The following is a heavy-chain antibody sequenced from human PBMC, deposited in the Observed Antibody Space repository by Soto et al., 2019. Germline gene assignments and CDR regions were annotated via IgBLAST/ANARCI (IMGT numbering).Heavy chain of an antibody. Sequence: ATVEVTCKASGYTLTSYYMHWVRQAPGQGLEWMGIINPSGGSTSYAQKFQGRVTMTRDTSTSTVYMELSSLRSEDTAVYYCARVLLLSSSWSLDYWGQGTLVTSPQ. CDR2: INPSGGST. J-gene: IGHJ4*02. CDR3: ARVLLLSSSWSLDY. CDR1: GYTLTSYY. D-gene: IGHD6-13*01. V-gene: IGHV1-46*01.